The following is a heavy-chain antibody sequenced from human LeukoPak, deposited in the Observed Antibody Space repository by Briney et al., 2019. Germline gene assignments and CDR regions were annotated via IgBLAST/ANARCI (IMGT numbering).Heavy chain of an antibody. Sequence: GSLRLSCAASGFTFSNAWMSWVRQAPGKGLEWIGEINHSGSTYYNPSLKSRVTISVDTSKNQFSLKLSSVTAADTAVYYCARDAGALDYWGQGTLVTVSS. D-gene: IGHD1-26*01. J-gene: IGHJ4*02. CDR3: ARDAGALDY. CDR1: GFTFSNAW. CDR2: INHSGST. V-gene: IGHV4-4*02.